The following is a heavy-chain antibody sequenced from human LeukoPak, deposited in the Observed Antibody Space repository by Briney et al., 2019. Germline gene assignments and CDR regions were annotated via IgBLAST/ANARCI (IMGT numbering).Heavy chain of an antibody. CDR1: GGSISSGDYN. J-gene: IGHJ6*02. CDR3: AREPVLRHPRSYYYYGMDV. CDR2: IYYSGST. D-gene: IGHD3-3*01. V-gene: IGHV4-30-4*01. Sequence: SHTLSLTCTVSGGSISSGDYNWSWIRQPPGKGLEWIGYIYYSGSTYYNPSLKSRVTISVDTSKNQFSLKLSSVTAADTAVYYCAREPVLRHPRSYYYYGMDVWGQGTTVTVSS.